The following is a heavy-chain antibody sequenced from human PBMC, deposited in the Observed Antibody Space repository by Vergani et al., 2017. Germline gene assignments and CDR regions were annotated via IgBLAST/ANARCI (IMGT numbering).Heavy chain of an antibody. J-gene: IGHJ4*02. CDR2: MNPNSGNT. V-gene: IGHV1-8*01. Sequence: QVQLVQSGAEVKKPGASVKVSCKASGYTFTSYDINWVRQATGQGLEWMGWMNPNSGNTGYAQKFQGRVTMTRNTSISTAYMELSSLGSEDTAVYYCARGRRGTMVRGGEFDYWGQGTLVTVSS. D-gene: IGHD3-10*01. CDR1: GYTFTSYD. CDR3: ARGRRGTMVRGGEFDY.